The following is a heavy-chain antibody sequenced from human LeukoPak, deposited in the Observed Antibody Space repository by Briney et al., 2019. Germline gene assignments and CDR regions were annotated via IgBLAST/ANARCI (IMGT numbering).Heavy chain of an antibody. J-gene: IGHJ4*02. D-gene: IGHD3-22*01. Sequence: GGSLRLSCAASGFTFSNYWMSWVRQAPGKGLEWVANIKEDGSEKYYVDSVKGRFTISRDNAKKSLYLQMNSLRAEDTAVYYCARDLYRIVVVPHYFDYWGQGNLVTVSS. CDR1: GFTFSNYW. CDR2: IKEDGSEK. V-gene: IGHV3-7*01. CDR3: ARDLYRIVVVPHYFDY.